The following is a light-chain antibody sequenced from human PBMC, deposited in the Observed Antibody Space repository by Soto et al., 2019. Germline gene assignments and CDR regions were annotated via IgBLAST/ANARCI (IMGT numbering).Light chain of an antibody. CDR1: QSVSSSY. Sequence: EIVLTQSPVTLSLSPGRRTTLSCRASQSVSSSYLAWYQQKPGQAPRLLIYGASNRATGIPDRFSGSGSGTDFTLTISRLEPEDFAVYYCQQYGSSGTFGQGTKVDIK. CDR3: QQYGSSGT. V-gene: IGKV3-20*01. J-gene: IGKJ1*01. CDR2: GAS.